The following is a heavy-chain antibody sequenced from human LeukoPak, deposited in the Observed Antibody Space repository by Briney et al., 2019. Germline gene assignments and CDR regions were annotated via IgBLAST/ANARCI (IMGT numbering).Heavy chain of an antibody. CDR2: IYYSGST. CDR1: GVSISNSGYY. D-gene: IGHD5-18*01. V-gene: IGHV4-39*07. Sequence: SETLSLTCTVSGVSISNSGYYWAWIRQPPGKGLDWIGSIYYSGSTYYNSSLKSRVTISEDTPKNQFSVKLSSVTAADSAVYYCARGSIGGYTYGGAFDIWGQGTMVTVSS. J-gene: IGHJ3*02. CDR3: ARGSIGGYTYGGAFDI.